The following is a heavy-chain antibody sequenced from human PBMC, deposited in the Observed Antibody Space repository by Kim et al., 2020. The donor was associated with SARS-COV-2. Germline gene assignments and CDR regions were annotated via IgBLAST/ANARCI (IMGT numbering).Heavy chain of an antibody. J-gene: IGHJ4*02. Sequence: LKTRVTISVDTTKNQFSLKLSSVTAADTAVYYCAGARRQWLVRPSFYYFDYWGQGTLVTVSS. V-gene: IGHV4-34*01. CDR3: AGARRQWLVRPSFYYFDY. D-gene: IGHD6-19*01.